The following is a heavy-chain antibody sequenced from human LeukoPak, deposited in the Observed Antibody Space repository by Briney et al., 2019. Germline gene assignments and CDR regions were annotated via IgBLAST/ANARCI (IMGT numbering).Heavy chain of an antibody. D-gene: IGHD4-17*01. CDR3: ARQMNTVTADY. J-gene: IGHJ4*02. CDR1: GGSISSSSYF. Sequence: SSETLSLTCTVSGGSISSSSYFWGWIRQPPGKGLEWIGSIFYSGSTYYNPSLNSRVTISIDTSKNQFSLRLSSVTAADTAVYYCARQMNTVTADYWGQGTLVTVSS. CDR2: IFYSGST. V-gene: IGHV4-39*01.